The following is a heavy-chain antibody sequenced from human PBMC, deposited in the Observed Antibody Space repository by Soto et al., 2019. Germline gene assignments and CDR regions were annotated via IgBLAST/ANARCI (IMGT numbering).Heavy chain of an antibody. J-gene: IGHJ5*02. V-gene: IGHV6-1*01. CDR3: PRGRGTSSWYNWFNP. Sequence: SPTLSLTCAISGDSVSSNSAAWNWIRQSPSRGLEWLGRTYYRSKWYNDYAVSVKSRITINPDTSKNQFSLQLNSVTPEDTAVYPCPRGRGTSSWYNWFNPCGQGTLVTVCS. CDR1: GDSVSSNSAA. D-gene: IGHD6-13*01. CDR2: TYYRSKWYN.